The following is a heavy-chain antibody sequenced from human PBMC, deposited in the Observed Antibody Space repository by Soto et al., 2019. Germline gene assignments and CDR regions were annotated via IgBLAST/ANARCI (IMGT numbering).Heavy chain of an antibody. Sequence: EVQLVESGGGLVQPGRSLRLSCAASGFTFDDYAMHWVRQAPGKGLEWVSGISWNSGSIGYADSVKGRFTISRDNAKNSLYLQMNCLRAEDTALYYCAKDILGGLWFWELPKVDSFDIWGQGTMVTVSS. J-gene: IGHJ3*02. D-gene: IGHD3-10*01. CDR1: GFTFDDYA. CDR2: ISWNSGSI. CDR3: AKDILGGLWFWELPKVDSFDI. V-gene: IGHV3-9*01.